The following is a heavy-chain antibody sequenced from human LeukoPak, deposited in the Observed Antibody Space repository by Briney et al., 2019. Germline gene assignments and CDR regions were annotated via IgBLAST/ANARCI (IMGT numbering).Heavy chain of an antibody. Sequence: PSETLSLTCTVSGGSISSYYWSWIRQPPGKGLEWIGYIYTSGSTNYNPSLKSRVTISVDTSKNQFSLKLSSVTAADTAVYYCARLAAAAGSASYYYYYYMDVWAKGPRSPSP. CDR1: GGSISSYY. V-gene: IGHV4-4*09. CDR2: IYTSGST. J-gene: IGHJ6*03. D-gene: IGHD6-13*01. CDR3: ARLAAAAGSASYYYYYYMDV.